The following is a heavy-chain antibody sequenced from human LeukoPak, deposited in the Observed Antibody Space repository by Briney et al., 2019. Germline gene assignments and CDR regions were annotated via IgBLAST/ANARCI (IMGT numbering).Heavy chain of an antibody. CDR1: GGSFSGYY. V-gene: IGHV4-34*01. CDR3: AREGDVYYYYYMDV. J-gene: IGHJ6*03. Sequence: PSETLSLTCAVYGGSFSGYYWSWVRQPPGKGLERIGEINHSGRTNYNPSLKSRGTISVETCKNQFSLKLYSVTAADTALYYCAREGDVYYYYYMDVWGKGTTVTISS. CDR2: INHSGRT.